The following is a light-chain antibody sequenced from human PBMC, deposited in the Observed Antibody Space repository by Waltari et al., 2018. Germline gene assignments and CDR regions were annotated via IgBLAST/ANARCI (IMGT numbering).Light chain of an antibody. V-gene: IGLV2-23*02. CDR1: SPNVGGYNL. CDR2: GVS. CDR3: LSYSGRSDYV. Sequence: QSALTQPASVSGSPGPAITISCTGTSPNVGGYNLLSWYRQYPGKAPELMIFGVSERPSGISNRLSGSKSGNTATLTISGLQAEDEADYYCLSYSGRSDYVFGTGTRV. J-gene: IGLJ1*01.